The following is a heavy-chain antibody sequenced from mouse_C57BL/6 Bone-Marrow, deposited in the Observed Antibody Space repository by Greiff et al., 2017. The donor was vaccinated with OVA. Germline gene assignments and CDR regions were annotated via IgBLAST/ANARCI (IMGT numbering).Heavy chain of an antibody. J-gene: IGHJ3*01. CDR3: TGTIFFFAY. D-gene: IGHD4-1*01. Sequence: EVQRVESGGGLVKPGGSLQLSCAASGFTFSSSSLSWVRQTPEKRLEWVATISDGGSYTYYPDNVKGRFTISSDNAKNNLYLQMSHLKSEDTAMYYCTGTIFFFAYWGQGTLVTVSA. CDR1: GFTFSSSS. V-gene: IGHV5-4*01. CDR2: ISDGGSYT.